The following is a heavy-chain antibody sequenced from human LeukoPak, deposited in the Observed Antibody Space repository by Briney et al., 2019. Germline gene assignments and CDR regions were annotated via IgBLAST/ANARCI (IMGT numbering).Heavy chain of an antibody. Sequence: KPSETLSLTCAVYGGSFSGYYWSWIRQPPGKGLEWIGSIYYSGSTYYNPSLKIRLAISVDTSKNQFSLKLSSVTAADTAMYYCARGGTSSGTIDYWGQGTLVTVSS. D-gene: IGHD2-2*01. CDR1: GGSFSGYY. CDR2: IYYSGST. V-gene: IGHV4-34*01. J-gene: IGHJ4*02. CDR3: ARGGTSSGTIDY.